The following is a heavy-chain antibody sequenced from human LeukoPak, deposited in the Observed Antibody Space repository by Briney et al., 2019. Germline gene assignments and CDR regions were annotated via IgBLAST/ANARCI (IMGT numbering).Heavy chain of an antibody. CDR1: GSTFSSYS. D-gene: IGHD5-12*01. Sequence: PGGSLRLSCAASGSTFSSYSMNWVRQAPGKGLEWVSYISSSSSTIYYADSVKGRFTISRDNAKNSLYLQMNSLRDEDTAVYYCARSVRGYERCEDYWGQGTLVTVSS. CDR3: ARSVRGYERCEDY. J-gene: IGHJ4*02. V-gene: IGHV3-48*02. CDR2: ISSSSSTI.